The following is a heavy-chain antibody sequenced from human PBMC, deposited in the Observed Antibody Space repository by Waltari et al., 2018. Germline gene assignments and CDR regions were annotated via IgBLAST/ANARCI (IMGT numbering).Heavy chain of an antibody. Sequence: QVQLQESGPGLVKPSQTLSLTCTVSGGAISSGGYYWSWIRKHPGKGREWIGYIYYSGSTYYNPSLKSLVTISVDTSKNQFSLKLSSVTAADTAVYYCARAHPYYDFWSGYPQLNWFDPWGQGTLVTVSS. D-gene: IGHD3-3*01. V-gene: IGHV4-31*01. CDR1: GGAISSGGYY. J-gene: IGHJ5*02. CDR3: ARAHPYYDFWSGYPQLNWFDP. CDR2: IYYSGST.